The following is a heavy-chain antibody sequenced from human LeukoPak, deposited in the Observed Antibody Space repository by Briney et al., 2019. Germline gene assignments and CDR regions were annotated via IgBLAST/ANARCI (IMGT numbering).Heavy chain of an antibody. CDR1: GYTFTSYY. D-gene: IGHD2-21*01. V-gene: IGHV1-24*01. CDR3: ATDSLFPSVGFDP. Sequence: ASVKVSCKASGYTFTSYYMHWVRQAPGKGLEWMGGFDPEDGETIYAQKFQGRVTMTEDTSTDTAYMELSSLRSEDTAVYYCATDSLFPSVGFDPWGQGTLVTVSS. J-gene: IGHJ5*02. CDR2: FDPEDGET.